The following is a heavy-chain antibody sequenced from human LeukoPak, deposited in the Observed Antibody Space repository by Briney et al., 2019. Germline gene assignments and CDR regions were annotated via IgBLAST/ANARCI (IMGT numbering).Heavy chain of an antibody. Sequence: PGGSLRLSCAASGFTFSSFGMHWVRQAPGKGLEWVTFISNDGNNKYNLDSVKGRFTISRDNSKNTLYLEMNSLRAEDTAVYYCAKDATMTTFDYWGQGTLVTVSS. CDR2: ISNDGNNK. CDR3: AKDATMTTFDY. CDR1: GFTFSSFG. V-gene: IGHV3-30*02. D-gene: IGHD3-16*01. J-gene: IGHJ4*02.